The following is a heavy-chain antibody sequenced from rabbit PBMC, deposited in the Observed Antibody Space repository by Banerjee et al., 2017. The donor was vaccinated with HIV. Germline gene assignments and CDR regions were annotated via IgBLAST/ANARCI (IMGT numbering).Heavy chain of an antibody. CDR1: GIDFSTSYY. CDR2: IYGGSTAYI. Sequence: QSVEESGGDLVKPGGTLTLTCKASGIDFSTSYYMCWVRQAPGKGLEWIACIYGGSTAYIYYASWAKGRFTISKTSSTTVTLQMTSLTAADTATYFCARETAAYAGDTYTTGGNLWGPGTLVTVS. J-gene: IGHJ4*01. V-gene: IGHV1S40*01. D-gene: IGHD6-1*01. CDR3: ARETAAYAGDTYTTGGNL.